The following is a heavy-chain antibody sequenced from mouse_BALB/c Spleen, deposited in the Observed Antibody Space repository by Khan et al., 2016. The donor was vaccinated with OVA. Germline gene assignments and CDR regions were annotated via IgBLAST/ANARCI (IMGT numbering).Heavy chain of an antibody. Sequence: QVQLKESGPGLVAPSQSLSITCTVSGFSLASYGVNWVRQPPGKGLEWLGVIWGDGSTNYHSALRSRLSINKENSKSQVFITLNSLQTDDTATYYCAKWGTGYYAMDYWGQGTSVTVSS. CDR1: GFSLASYG. J-gene: IGHJ4*01. CDR3: AKWGTGYYAMDY. V-gene: IGHV2-3*01. D-gene: IGHD4-1*01. CDR2: IWGDGST.